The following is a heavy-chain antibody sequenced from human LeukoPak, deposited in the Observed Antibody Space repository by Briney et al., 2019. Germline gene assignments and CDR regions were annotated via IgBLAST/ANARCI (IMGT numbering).Heavy chain of an antibody. Sequence: SQTLSLTCAVSGGSISSGGYSWSWIRQPPGKGLEWIGYIYYSGSTNYNPSLKSRVTISVDTSKNQFSLKLSSVTAADTAVYYCARRYDSSGMRGYFDYWGQGTLVTVSS. J-gene: IGHJ4*02. CDR3: ARRYDSSGMRGYFDY. D-gene: IGHD3-22*01. V-gene: IGHV4-30-4*07. CDR2: IYYSGST. CDR1: GGSISSGGYS.